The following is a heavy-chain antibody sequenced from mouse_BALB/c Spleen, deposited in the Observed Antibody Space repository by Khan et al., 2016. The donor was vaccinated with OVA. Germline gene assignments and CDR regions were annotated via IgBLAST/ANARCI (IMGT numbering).Heavy chain of an antibody. CDR3: VLYVYVRAWFAY. CDR2: IWGDGST. Sequence: QVQLKQSGPGLVAPSQSLSITCTVSGFTLTNYGVGRVRQPPGKGLEWLGIIWGDGSTNYHSAIISRLSISKDNSKSQVFLNLNRLKSDDTASYYCVLYVYVRAWFAYWGQGTLVTVSA. D-gene: IGHD1-1*01. J-gene: IGHJ3*01. V-gene: IGHV2-3*01. CDR1: GFTLTNYG.